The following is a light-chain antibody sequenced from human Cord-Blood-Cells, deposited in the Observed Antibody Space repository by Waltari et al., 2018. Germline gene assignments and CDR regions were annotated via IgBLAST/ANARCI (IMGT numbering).Light chain of an antibody. CDR1: QSVSSY. V-gene: IGKV3-11*01. J-gene: IGKJ4*01. CDR3: QQRSNWPT. Sequence: EIVLTQSPATLSLSRGESATLSCRASQSVSSYLSWYQQKPGQAPRLLIYDASNRATGIPARFSGSGSGTDFTLTISSLEPEDFAVYYCQQRSNWPTFGGGTKVEIK. CDR2: DAS.